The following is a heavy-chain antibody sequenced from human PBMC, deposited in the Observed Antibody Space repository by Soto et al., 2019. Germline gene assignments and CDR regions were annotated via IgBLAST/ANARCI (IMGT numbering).Heavy chain of an antibody. CDR1: GYSFTSYW. Sequence: GESLKISCKGSGYSFTSYWIGWVRQMPGKGLEWMGIIYPGDSDTRYSPSFQGQVTISADKSISTAYLQWSSLKASDTAMYYCARAREYCSSTSCYQYYYCGMDVWGQGTTVTVSS. D-gene: IGHD2-2*01. CDR3: ARAREYCSSTSCYQYYYCGMDV. CDR2: IYPGDSDT. V-gene: IGHV5-51*01. J-gene: IGHJ6*02.